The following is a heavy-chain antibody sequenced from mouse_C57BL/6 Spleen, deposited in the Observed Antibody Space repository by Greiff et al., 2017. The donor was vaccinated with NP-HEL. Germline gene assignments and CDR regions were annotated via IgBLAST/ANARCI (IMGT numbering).Heavy chain of an antibody. CDR2: IDPEDGET. V-gene: IGHV14-2*01. D-gene: IGHD1-1*01. CDR3: ARRYGSSYWFAY. CDR1: GFNIKDYY. Sequence: EVQGVESGAELVKPGASVKLSCTASGFNIKDYYMHWVKQRTEQGLEWIGRIDPEDGETKYAPKFQGKATITADTSSNTAYLQLSSLTSEDTAVYYCARRYGSSYWFAYWGQGTLVTVSA. J-gene: IGHJ3*01.